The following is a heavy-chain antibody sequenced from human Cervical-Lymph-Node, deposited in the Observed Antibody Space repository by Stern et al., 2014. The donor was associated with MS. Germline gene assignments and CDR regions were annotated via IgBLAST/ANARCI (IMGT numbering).Heavy chain of an antibody. CDR2: ISNNGDTI. CDR1: GFTFSDYF. J-gene: IGHJ6*02. V-gene: IGHV3-11*01. CDR3: ARGQTVETQYYYYGMDV. D-gene: IGHD4-23*01. Sequence: QVQLVESGGTLVKPGGSLRLSCVASGFTFSDYFLTGVRQAPAQGLEWVSYISNNGDTIYYADSVRGRFHISRDNAKNSLFLHMNSLRAEDTALYYCARGQTVETQYYYYGMDVWGRGTTVTVSS.